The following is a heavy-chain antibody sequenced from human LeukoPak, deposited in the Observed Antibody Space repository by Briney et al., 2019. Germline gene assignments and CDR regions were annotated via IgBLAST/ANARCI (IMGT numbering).Heavy chain of an antibody. D-gene: IGHD2-15*01. CDR2: ISGSGGAT. J-gene: IGHJ4*02. Sequence: PGGSLSLSSAASGFTFSSCAMSWVRQAPGKGLEWVSGISGSGGATYYADSVEGRFTISRDNSKNTQSLQMNSLRAEDTAVYYCLGYCSGGNCYSGGYWGQGTLVTVSS. CDR1: GFTFSSCA. CDR3: LGYCSGGNCYSGGY. V-gene: IGHV3-23*01.